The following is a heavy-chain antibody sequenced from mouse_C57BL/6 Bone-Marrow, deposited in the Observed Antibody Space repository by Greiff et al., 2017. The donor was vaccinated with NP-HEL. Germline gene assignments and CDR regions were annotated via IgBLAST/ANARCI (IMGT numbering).Heavy chain of an antibody. J-gene: IGHJ3*01. Sequence: VQLQQPGAELVKPGASVKLSCKASGYTFTTYWMQWVKQRPGQGLEWIGEIDPSDSYPNYNQKFTGKATLTVDTSSSTAYMQLSSLTSEDSAVYYCARKAYYGRSYEFADWGQGTLVTVSA. D-gene: IGHD1-1*01. CDR1: GYTFTTYW. CDR2: IDPSDSYP. V-gene: IGHV1-50*01. CDR3: ARKAYYGRSYEFAD.